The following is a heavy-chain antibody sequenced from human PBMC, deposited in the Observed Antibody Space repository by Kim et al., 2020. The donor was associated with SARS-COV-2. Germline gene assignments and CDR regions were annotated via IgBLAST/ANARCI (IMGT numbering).Heavy chain of an antibody. CDR1: GFTFSSYE. J-gene: IGHJ4*02. CDR3: ASVPLAYCGGDCYSRPVDY. Sequence: GGSLRLSCAASGFTFSSYEMNWVRQAPGKGLEWVSYISSSGSTIYYADSVKGRFTISRDNAKNSLYLQMNSLRAEDTAVYYCASVPLAYCGGDCYSRPVDYWGQGTLVTVSS. D-gene: IGHD2-21*02. V-gene: IGHV3-48*03. CDR2: ISSSGSTI.